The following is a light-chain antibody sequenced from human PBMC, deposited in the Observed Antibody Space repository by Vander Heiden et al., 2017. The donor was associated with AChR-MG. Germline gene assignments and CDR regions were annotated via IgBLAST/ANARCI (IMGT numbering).Light chain of an antibody. V-gene: IGLV2-23*02. J-gene: IGLJ3*02. Sequence: QSAMTQPASVSGSPAKSITISCTVSSSDVANYNLVSRYQQHPDKAPKLMIYEVTKRPSGVSNRFSGSKSGNTASLTISGLQAEDEADYYCCSYAGTSTWVFGGGTKLTVL. CDR2: EVT. CDR1: SSDVANYNL. CDR3: CSYAGTSTWV.